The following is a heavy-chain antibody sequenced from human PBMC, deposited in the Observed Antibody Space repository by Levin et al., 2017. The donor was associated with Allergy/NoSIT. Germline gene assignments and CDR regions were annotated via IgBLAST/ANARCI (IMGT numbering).Heavy chain of an antibody. J-gene: IGHJ4*02. Sequence: GESLKISCAASGFTFSSYSMNWVRQAPGKGLEWVSYISSSSSTIYYADSVKGRFTISRDNAKNSLYLQMNSLRDEDTAVYYCASQGPGLTVTTLEPDYWGQGTLVTVSS. CDR1: GFTFSSYS. V-gene: IGHV3-48*02. CDR3: ASQGPGLTVTTLEPDY. D-gene: IGHD4-17*01. CDR2: ISSSSSTI.